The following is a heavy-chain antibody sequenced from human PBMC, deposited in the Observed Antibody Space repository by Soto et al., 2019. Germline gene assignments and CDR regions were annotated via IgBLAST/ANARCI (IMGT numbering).Heavy chain of an antibody. CDR2: IDPSDSYT. D-gene: IGHD6-19*01. CDR3: ARPGLPVAENYYYYYYGMDV. V-gene: IGHV5-10-1*01. CDR1: GYSFTSYW. Sequence: PGESLKISCKGSGYSFTSYWISWVRQMPGKGLEWMGRIDPSDSYTNYSPSFQGHVTISADKSISTAYLQWSSLKASDTAMYYCARPGLPVAENYYYYYYGMDVWGQGTTVTVSS. J-gene: IGHJ6*02.